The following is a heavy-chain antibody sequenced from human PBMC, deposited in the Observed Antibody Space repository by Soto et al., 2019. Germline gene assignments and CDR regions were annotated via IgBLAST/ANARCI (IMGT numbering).Heavy chain of an antibody. V-gene: IGHV1-18*01. J-gene: IGHJ4*02. Sequence: QLLQSGIEVKKPGASVKVSCKASGYIFTSYGVSWVRQAPGQGLEWMGWISAYNGDTDSAQKFQGRVTMTTDTSASIAYMQLRSLRYDDTAVYYCARDRAHVDTAIAYDYWGQGTLVIVSS. CDR1: GYIFTSYG. CDR2: ISAYNGDT. CDR3: ARDRAHVDTAIAYDY. D-gene: IGHD5-18*01.